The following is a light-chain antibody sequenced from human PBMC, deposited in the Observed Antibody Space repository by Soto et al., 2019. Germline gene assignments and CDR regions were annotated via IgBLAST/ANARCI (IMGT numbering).Light chain of an antibody. V-gene: IGKV1-39*01. CDR1: QSINTY. J-gene: IGKJ1*01. CDR2: AAS. CDR3: QQSYSTPA. Sequence: DIQMTQSPSSLSASLGDRITITCRASQSINTYLNWYQQKPGKAPKLLIYAASTLQSGVPSRFSGSGSGTDFTLTISSLQPEDFATYYCQQSYSTPAFGQGTKVEIK.